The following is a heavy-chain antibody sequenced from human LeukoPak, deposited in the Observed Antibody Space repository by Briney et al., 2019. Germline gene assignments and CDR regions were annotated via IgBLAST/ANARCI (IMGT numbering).Heavy chain of an antibody. CDR2: ILTSGTT. CDR3: ARLRVSGSYLYYFDY. Sequence: SETLSLTCTVSNGSISSYHWSWVRQPPGKGLEWIGYILTSGTTNYNPSLKSRLTISVDTSKNQFTLKLSSVTAADTAVYYCARLRVSGSYLYYFDYWGQGTLVTASS. CDR1: NGSISSYH. V-gene: IGHV4-4*09. J-gene: IGHJ4*02. D-gene: IGHD1-26*01.